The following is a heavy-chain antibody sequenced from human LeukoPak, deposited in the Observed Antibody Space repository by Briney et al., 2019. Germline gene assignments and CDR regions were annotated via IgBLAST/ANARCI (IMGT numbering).Heavy chain of an antibody. D-gene: IGHD4-17*01. CDR3: ARGYGPGY. V-gene: IGHV4-4*01. CDR2: IDHRGNT. J-gene: IGHJ4*02. Sequence: PSETLSLTCAVSGDSITNTNWWNWVRQPPGKGLEWIAEIDHRGNTNYNPSLKSRVTISADKSKNQFSLKLNSVTAADTAVYCCARGYGPGYWGQGTLVTVSA. CDR1: GDSITNTNW.